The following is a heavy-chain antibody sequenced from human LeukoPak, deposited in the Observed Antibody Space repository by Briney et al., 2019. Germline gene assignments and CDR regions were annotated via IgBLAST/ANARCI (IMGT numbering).Heavy chain of an antibody. J-gene: IGHJ3*01. Sequence: ASVKVSCKASGYSFIDYYIHWVRLAPGQGLEWMGWINPKSGNTNYAQKFQGRVTMTRDTSITTAYMELSRLKSDDTAAYYCARDQVTDYVALWGQGTMVTVSS. CDR1: GYSFIDYY. D-gene: IGHD4-17*01. CDR3: ARDQVTDYVAL. CDR2: INPKSGNT. V-gene: IGHV1-2*02.